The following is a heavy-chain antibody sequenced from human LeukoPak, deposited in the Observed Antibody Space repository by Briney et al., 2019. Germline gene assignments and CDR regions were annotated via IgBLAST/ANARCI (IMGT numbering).Heavy chain of an antibody. J-gene: IGHJ4*02. Sequence: PGGSLRLSCAASGFTFSSYWMSWVRQAPGKGLEWVANIKEDGSEKYYVDSVKGRFTISRDNAKNSLHLQMNSLRAEDTAVYYCAREGLRYFDWLLYGSPGFDYWGQGTLVTVSS. CDR2: IKEDGSEK. CDR1: GFTFSSYW. CDR3: AREGLRYFDWLLYGSPGFDY. V-gene: IGHV3-7*01. D-gene: IGHD3-9*01.